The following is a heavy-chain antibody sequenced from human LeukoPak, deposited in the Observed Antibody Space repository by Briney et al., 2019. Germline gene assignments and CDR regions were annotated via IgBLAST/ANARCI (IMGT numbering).Heavy chain of an antibody. Sequence: PGGSLRLSCAASGFSFSDFSMHWVRQVPGKGLEWVSLISGDGGVTHYADSWRGRFTISRDNDKNSLFLQMNSLRVEDTAFYYCAKGNNSLSYNFDYWGQGTLVTVSS. J-gene: IGHJ4*02. D-gene: IGHD2/OR15-2a*01. CDR1: GFSFSDFS. V-gene: IGHV3-43*02. CDR3: AKGNNSLSYNFDY. CDR2: ISGDGGVT.